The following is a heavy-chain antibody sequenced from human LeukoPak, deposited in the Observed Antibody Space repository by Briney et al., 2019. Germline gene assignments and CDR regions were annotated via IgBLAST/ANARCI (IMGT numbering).Heavy chain of an antibody. CDR1: GYTFTSYA. Sequence: GASVTVSFTASGYTFTSYAMHWVRQAPGQRLEWMGWINAGNGNTKYSQKFQGRVTITRDTSASTAYMELSRLRSEDTAVYYCARAATVLPIDPWGQGTLVTASS. J-gene: IGHJ5*02. CDR2: INAGNGNT. D-gene: IGHD4/OR15-4a*01. CDR3: ARAATVLPIDP. V-gene: IGHV1-3*01.